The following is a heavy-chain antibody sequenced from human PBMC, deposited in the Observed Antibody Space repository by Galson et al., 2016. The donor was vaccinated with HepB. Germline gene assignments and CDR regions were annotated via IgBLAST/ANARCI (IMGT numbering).Heavy chain of an antibody. D-gene: IGHD2-15*01. Sequence: ETLSLTCTVSGGSISSTANWWSWVRQSPGQGLEWIGEIYHSGDTNYNPSLKSRATISLDTSRNQFSLSLSSVTAADTAVYYCARDCSGGTFNFASYDAFGIWGQGKTVTVSS. CDR2: IYHSGDT. V-gene: IGHV4-4*02. CDR3: ARDCSGGTFNFASYDAFGI. J-gene: IGHJ3*02. CDR1: GGSISSTANW.